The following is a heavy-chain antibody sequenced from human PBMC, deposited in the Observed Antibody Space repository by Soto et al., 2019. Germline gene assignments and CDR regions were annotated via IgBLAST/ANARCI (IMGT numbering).Heavy chain of an antibody. CDR2: IWHDGSKK. J-gene: IGHJ6*02. CDR1: GFTFSSYG. CDR3: ARASCSSTSCYALDYYYYGMDV. D-gene: IGHD2-2*01. Sequence: QVQLVESGGGVVQPGRSLRLSCAASGFTFSSYGMHWVRQAPGKGLEWVAVIWHDGSKKYYADSEKGRFTISRDNSKNTLYLQMNSLRAEDTAVYYCARASCSSTSCYALDYYYYGMDVWGQGTTVTVSS. V-gene: IGHV3-33*01.